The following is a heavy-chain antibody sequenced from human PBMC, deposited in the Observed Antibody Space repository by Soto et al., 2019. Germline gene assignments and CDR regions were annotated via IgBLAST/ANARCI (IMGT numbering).Heavy chain of an antibody. V-gene: IGHV1-18*01. Sequence: GASVKVSCKASGYTFTSYGISWVRQAPGQGLEWMGWISAYNSNTNYAQKLQGRVTMTTDTPTSTAYMELRSLRFDDTAVYYCARDRPQDGYNYFFDYWGQGTLVTVSS. CDR3: ARDRPQDGYNYFFDY. CDR1: GYTFTSYG. D-gene: IGHD5-12*01. CDR2: ISAYNSNT. J-gene: IGHJ4*02.